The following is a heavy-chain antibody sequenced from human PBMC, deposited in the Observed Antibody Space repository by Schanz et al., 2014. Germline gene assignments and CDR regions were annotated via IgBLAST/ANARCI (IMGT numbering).Heavy chain of an antibody. J-gene: IGHJ4*02. Sequence: EVQLVESGGGLVQPGGSLRLSCAASGFSVGNKYMNWVRQAPGKGLEWVSFIYIGGNTYYADSVKGRFTISRDNSKNTVYIQMNSLRAGDTAVYYCARGGPAYYFDDWGQGTLVTVSS. CDR3: ARGGPAYYFDD. CDR1: GFSVGNKY. CDR2: IYIGGNT. V-gene: IGHV3-66*01.